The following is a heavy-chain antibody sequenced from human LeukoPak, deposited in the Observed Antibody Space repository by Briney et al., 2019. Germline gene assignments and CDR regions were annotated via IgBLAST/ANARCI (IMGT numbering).Heavy chain of an antibody. CDR2: ISAYNGNT. J-gene: IGHJ3*02. CDR3: ARDRGTEVEWCAFDI. D-gene: IGHD2-8*01. Sequence: ASVKVSCKASGYTFTSYGISWVRQAPGQGLEWMGWISAYNGNTNYAQKFQGRVTMTRDTSTSTVYMELSSLRSEDTAVYYCARDRGTEVEWCAFDIWGQGTMVTVSS. V-gene: IGHV1-18*01. CDR1: GYTFTSYG.